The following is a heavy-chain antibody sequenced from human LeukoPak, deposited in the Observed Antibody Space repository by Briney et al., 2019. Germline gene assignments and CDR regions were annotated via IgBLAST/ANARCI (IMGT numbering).Heavy chain of an antibody. Sequence: GGSLRLSCAASGFTFSSYWMSWVRQAPGKGLEWMANIKQDGSEKYYVDSVKGRFTISRDNAKNSLYLQMNSLRAEDTAVYYCAKDNDSSGYYLYPFDYWGQGTLVTVSS. CDR3: AKDNDSSGYYLYPFDY. D-gene: IGHD3-22*01. CDR1: GFTFSSYW. J-gene: IGHJ4*02. CDR2: IKQDGSEK. V-gene: IGHV3-7*03.